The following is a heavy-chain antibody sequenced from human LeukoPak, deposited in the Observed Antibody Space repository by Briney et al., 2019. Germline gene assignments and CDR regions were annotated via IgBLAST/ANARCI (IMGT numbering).Heavy chain of an antibody. CDR1: GFTFDDYA. J-gene: IGHJ4*02. CDR2: ISWNSGSI. V-gene: IGHV3-9*01. Sequence: QSGRSLRLSCAASGFTFDDYAMHWVRQAPGKGLEWVSGISWNSGSIGYADSVKGRFTISRDNAKNSLYLQMNSLRAEDTALYYCAKGSIFGVVTNFDYWGQGTLVTVSS. CDR3: AKGSIFGVVTNFDY. D-gene: IGHD3-3*01.